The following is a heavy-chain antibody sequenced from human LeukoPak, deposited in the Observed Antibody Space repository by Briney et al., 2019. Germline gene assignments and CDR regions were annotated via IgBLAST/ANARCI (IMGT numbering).Heavy chain of an antibody. CDR2: IDPSGGST. J-gene: IGHJ4*02. CDR3: ARDNTEAGPFDY. D-gene: IGHD6-13*01. Sequence: ASVKVSFTASGYTFTSYYMHWVRQAPGQGLEWMGIIDPSGGSTSYAQKFQGRVTMTRDTSTSTVYMDLSSLRSEDTAVYYCARDNTEAGPFDYWGQGTLVTVSS. V-gene: IGHV1-46*01. CDR1: GYTFTSYY.